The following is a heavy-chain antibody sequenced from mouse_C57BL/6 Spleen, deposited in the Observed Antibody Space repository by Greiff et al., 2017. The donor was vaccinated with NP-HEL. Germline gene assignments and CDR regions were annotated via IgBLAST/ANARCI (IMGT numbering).Heavy chain of an antibody. V-gene: IGHV1-52*01. J-gene: IGHJ2*01. CDR3: ARWGTTVVTDY. CDR2: IDPSYSET. D-gene: IGHD1-1*01. Sequence: VQLQQPGAELVRPGSSVKLSCQASGYTFTSYWMHWVQQRPIQGLEWIGNIDPSYSETPSNQKFKDKATLTVDKSSSTAYMQLSSLTSEDSAVYYSARWGTTVVTDYWGQGTTLTVSS. CDR1: GYTFTSYW.